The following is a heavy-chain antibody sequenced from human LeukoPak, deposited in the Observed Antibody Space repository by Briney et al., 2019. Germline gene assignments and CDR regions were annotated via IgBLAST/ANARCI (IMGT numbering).Heavy chain of an antibody. V-gene: IGHV3-53*01. D-gene: IGHD6-13*01. CDR3: ARDRGSSWPFDF. J-gene: IGHJ4*02. CDR1: GFTVTNYY. CDR2: IFDGNAT. Sequence: GGSLRLSCAASGFTVTNYYMSWVRQAPGKGLEWVSVIFDGNATYYADSVRGRFTVSRDTSKNTLNLQMNGLRAEDTAIYYCARDRGSSWPFDFWGQGTLVTASS.